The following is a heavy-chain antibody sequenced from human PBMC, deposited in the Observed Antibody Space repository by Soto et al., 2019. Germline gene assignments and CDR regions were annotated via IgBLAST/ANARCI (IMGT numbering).Heavy chain of an antibody. J-gene: IGHJ4*01. Sequence: GGSLRLSCAASGFTFSNYGIHWVRQAPGKGLEWVAVIWYDGSNKYYADSVKGRFTISRDNSKNTLYLQMNSLRAEDTAMYYCARDRETVSGIIVAGDFDYWGHGTLVTVSS. CDR3: ARDRETVSGIIVAGDFDY. CDR2: IWYDGSNK. D-gene: IGHD6-19*01. CDR1: GFTFSNYG. V-gene: IGHV3-33*01.